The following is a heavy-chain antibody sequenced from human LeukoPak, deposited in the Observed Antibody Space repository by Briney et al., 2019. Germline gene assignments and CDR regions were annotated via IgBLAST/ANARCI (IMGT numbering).Heavy chain of an antibody. CDR2: MSPNNANT. J-gene: IGHJ4*02. Sequence: ASVKVSCKASGYTFTSYDINWVRQASGQGLEWMGWMSPNNANTGYAQKFQGRVTMTRNTSINTAYMELSSLRSEDTAVYYCARGLRYSSGWYEETDYWGQGTLVTVSS. V-gene: IGHV1-8*01. D-gene: IGHD6-19*01. CDR1: GYTFTSYD. CDR3: ARGLRYSSGWYEETDY.